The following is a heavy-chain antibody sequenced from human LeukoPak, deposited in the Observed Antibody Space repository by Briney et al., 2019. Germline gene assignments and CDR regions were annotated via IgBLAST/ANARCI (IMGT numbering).Heavy chain of an antibody. Sequence: PGGSLRLSCATSGFTFSYYGIHWVRQAPGKGLEWVAVMWSDGIRKYYTDSVKGRFTVSRDTSKNTQYLEMSSLRVEDTAVYYCPRDADTSGHYDIFDIWGQGTMVTVSS. D-gene: IGHD6-19*01. J-gene: IGHJ3*02. CDR1: GFTFSYYG. V-gene: IGHV3-33*01. CDR3: PRDADTSGHYDIFDI. CDR2: MWSDGIRK.